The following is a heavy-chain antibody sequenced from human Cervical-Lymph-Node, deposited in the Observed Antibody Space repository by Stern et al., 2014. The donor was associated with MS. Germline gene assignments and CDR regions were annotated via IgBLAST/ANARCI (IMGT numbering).Heavy chain of an antibody. D-gene: IGHD4-17*01. CDR1: GGSVSSGSYY. V-gene: IGHV4-61*01. CDR2: ISYSGST. J-gene: IGHJ4*02. CDR3: ARGGFYGDGYGY. Sequence: QVQLVESGPGLVKPSETLSLTCTVSGGSVSSGSYYWSWIRQPPGKGLVWIGYISYSGSTNYNPSLKSRVTISVDTSKNQFSLKLSSVTAADTAVYYCARGGFYGDGYGYWGQGTLVTVSS.